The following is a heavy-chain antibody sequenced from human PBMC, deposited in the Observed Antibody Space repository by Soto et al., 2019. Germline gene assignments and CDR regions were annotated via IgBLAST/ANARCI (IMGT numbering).Heavy chain of an antibody. D-gene: IGHD1-26*01. J-gene: IGHJ4*02. CDR3: ARREIQGPIDY. CDR2: IFHSGST. CDR1: DGSISSYNW. Sequence: SETLSLTCAASDGSISSYNWWSWVRQPPGKGLQWIGEIFHSGSTNYNPSLKSRVTISVDKSRNQFSLKLTSVTAVDTAVYYCARREIQGPIDYWGQGTLVT. V-gene: IGHV4-4*02.